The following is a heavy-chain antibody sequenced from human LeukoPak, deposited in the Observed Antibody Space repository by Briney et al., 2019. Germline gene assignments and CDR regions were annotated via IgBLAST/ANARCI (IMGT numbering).Heavy chain of an antibody. J-gene: IGHJ4*02. CDR3: ATDPDPYSSSWHKAFDY. CDR2: FDPEDGET. D-gene: IGHD6-13*01. CDR1: GYTLTELS. V-gene: IGHV1-24*01. Sequence: ASVTVSCKVSGYTLTELSMHWVRQAPGKGLEWMGGFDPEDGETIYAQKFQGRVTMTEDTSTDTAYMELSSLRSEDTAVYYCATDPDPYSSSWHKAFDYWGQGTLVTVSS.